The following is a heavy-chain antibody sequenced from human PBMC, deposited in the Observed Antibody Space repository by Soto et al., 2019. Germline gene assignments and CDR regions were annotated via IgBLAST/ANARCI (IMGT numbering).Heavy chain of an antibody. CDR2: ISNDSSNK. Sequence: VQLLESGGGLIQPGGSLRLSCAASGFTFSCGIHWLRQAPGKGLEWVAYISNDSSNKFYGDSVKGRFTISRDNSKNTQCLQMNSLRAEDTAVYYCAKLVIGYCSGNTCDDYWGQGTLVAVSS. D-gene: IGHD2-15*01. CDR1: GFTFSCG. V-gene: IGHV3-30*18. J-gene: IGHJ4*02. CDR3: AKLVIGYCSGNTCDDY.